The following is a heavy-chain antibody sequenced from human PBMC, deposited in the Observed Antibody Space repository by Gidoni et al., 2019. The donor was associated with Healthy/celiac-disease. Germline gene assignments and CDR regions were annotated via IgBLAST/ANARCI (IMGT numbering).Heavy chain of an antibody. V-gene: IGHV2-5*02. CDR3: AHQLYSSSWYSYDAFDI. Sequence: QITLKESGPTLVKTTQTLTLTCTLSGFSLSTSGVGVGWSRQPPGKALEWLALMYWDDDKRYSPSLKSRLTITKDTSKNQVVFTMTNMDPVDTATYYCAHQLYSSSWYSYDAFDIWGQGTMVTVSS. CDR1: GFSLSTSGVG. J-gene: IGHJ3*02. CDR2: MYWDDDK. D-gene: IGHD6-13*01.